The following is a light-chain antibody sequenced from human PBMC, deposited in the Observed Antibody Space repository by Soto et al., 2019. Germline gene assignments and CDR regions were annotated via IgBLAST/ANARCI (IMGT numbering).Light chain of an antibody. CDR1: SSDVGAYNY. Sequence: QSALTQPRSVSGSPEQSVTIYCTGTSSDVGAYNYVSWYQQHPGKVPKLMIYDVSRRPSGVPDRFSGSKSGNTASLTISGLQADDEADYYCCSYAGSYTLVFGGGTKVTVL. V-gene: IGLV2-11*01. CDR3: CSYAGSYTLV. J-gene: IGLJ3*02. CDR2: DVS.